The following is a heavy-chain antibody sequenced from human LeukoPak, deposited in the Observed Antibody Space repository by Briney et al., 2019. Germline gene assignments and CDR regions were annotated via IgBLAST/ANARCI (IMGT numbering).Heavy chain of an antibody. CDR1: GFTITTYA. D-gene: IGHD3-10*01. Sequence: GGSLLLSCAASGFTITTYAMSWVRQAPGKGLECVSTISCSGVGAYYADSVKGRFTISRDNSKNTLYLQMNSLRAEDTAVYYCAKGDYYDFDSWGQGTLVTVSS. CDR2: ISCSGVGA. J-gene: IGHJ4*02. CDR3: AKGDYYDFDS. V-gene: IGHV3-23*01.